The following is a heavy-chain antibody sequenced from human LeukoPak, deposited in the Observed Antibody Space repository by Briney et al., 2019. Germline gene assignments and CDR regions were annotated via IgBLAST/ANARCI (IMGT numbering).Heavy chain of an antibody. CDR3: ARDNGLYYYMDV. D-gene: IGHD2-8*01. J-gene: IGHJ6*03. Sequence: PSETLPLTCTVSGGSISSYYWSWIRQPPGKGLEWIGYIYYSGSTNYNPSLKSRVTISVDTSKNQFSLKLSSVTAADTAVYYCARDNGLYYYMDVWGKGTTVTVSS. CDR1: GGSISSYY. V-gene: IGHV4-59*01. CDR2: IYYSGST.